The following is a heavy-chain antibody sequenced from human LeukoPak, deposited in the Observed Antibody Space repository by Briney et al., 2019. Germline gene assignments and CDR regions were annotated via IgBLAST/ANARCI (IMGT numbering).Heavy chain of an antibody. V-gene: IGHV4-34*01. J-gene: IGHJ4*02. CDR1: GGSFSGYY. D-gene: IGHD3-10*01. Sequence: PSETLSLTCAVYGGSFSGYYWSWIRQPPGKGLEWIGEINHSGSTNYNPSLKSRVTISVDTSKNQFSLRVNSVTAADTAVYYCARGYMVRGVKPFDYWGQGTLVTVSS. CDR2: INHSGST. CDR3: ARGYMVRGVKPFDY.